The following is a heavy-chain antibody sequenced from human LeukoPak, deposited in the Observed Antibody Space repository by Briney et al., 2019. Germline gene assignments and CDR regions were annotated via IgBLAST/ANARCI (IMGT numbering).Heavy chain of an antibody. D-gene: IGHD6-13*01. CDR2: INPNSGGT. CDR3: ARSIAGYWEFDP. V-gene: IGHV1-2*02. J-gene: IGHJ5*02. Sequence: ASVKVSCKASGYTFTGYYMHWVRQAPGQGLEWMGWINPNSGGTNYAQKFQGRVTMTRDTSISTAYMELSRLRSDDTAVYYCARSIAGYWEFDPWGQGTLVTVSS. CDR1: GYTFTGYY.